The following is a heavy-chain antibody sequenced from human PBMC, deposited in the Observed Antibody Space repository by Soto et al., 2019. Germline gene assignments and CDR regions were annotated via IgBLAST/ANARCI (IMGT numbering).Heavy chain of an antibody. Sequence: SETLSLTCTVSNGSMTNYYWTWIQQPPGKGLEWIGYIHNSGSTNYNPSLQSRVTISVDTAKSQFSLRMTYVTAADTAVYYCARVGGDGQKYVVFDPWGQGTLVTVSS. D-gene: IGHD3-16*01. CDR2: IHNSGST. CDR3: ARVGGDGQKYVVFDP. V-gene: IGHV4-59*01. CDR1: NGSMTNYY. J-gene: IGHJ5*02.